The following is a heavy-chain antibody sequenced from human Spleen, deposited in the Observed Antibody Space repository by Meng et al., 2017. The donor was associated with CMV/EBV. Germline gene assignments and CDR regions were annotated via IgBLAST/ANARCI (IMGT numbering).Heavy chain of an antibody. V-gene: IGHV3-30-3*01. CDR3: ARDPSGYGDYREGGYYYGMDV. CDR1: GFNFTNAW. J-gene: IGHJ6*02. Sequence: GGSLRLSCAASGFNFTNAWMTWVRQAPGKGLEWVAIISYDGSNKYYADSVKGRFTISRDNSKNTLYLQMNSLRAEDTAVYYCARDPSGYGDYREGGYYYGMDVWGQGTTVTVSS. CDR2: ISYDGSNK. D-gene: IGHD4-17*01.